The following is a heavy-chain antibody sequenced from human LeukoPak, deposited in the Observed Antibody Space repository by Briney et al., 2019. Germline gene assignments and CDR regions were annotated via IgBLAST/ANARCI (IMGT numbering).Heavy chain of an antibody. Sequence: GASVKVSCKASGYTFTGYYMHWVRQAPGQGLEWMGWINPNSGGTNYAQKFQGRVTMTRDTSISTAYMELSRLRSDDTAVYYCARDRTEYSPVQNGWFDPWGQGTLVTVSS. CDR1: GYTFTGYY. CDR2: INPNSGGT. D-gene: IGHD6-6*01. CDR3: ARDRTEYSPVQNGWFDP. J-gene: IGHJ5*02. V-gene: IGHV1-2*02.